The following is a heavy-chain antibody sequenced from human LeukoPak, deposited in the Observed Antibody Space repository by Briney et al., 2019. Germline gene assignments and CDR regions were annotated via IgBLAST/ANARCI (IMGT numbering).Heavy chain of an antibody. V-gene: IGHV4-39*01. CDR1: GGPISSGYYY. J-gene: IGHJ6*03. CDR2: VFYSGST. Sequence: SETLSLTCTVSGGPISSGYYYWGWIRQPPGKGLEWIGSVFYSGSTSYNPSFKSRITMSVDTSKNQFSLRLSSVTAADTAVYYCARNSSTVAARPYPHYYYNYMDVWGKGTTVTVSS. D-gene: IGHD6-6*01. CDR3: ARNSSTVAARPYPHYYYNYMDV.